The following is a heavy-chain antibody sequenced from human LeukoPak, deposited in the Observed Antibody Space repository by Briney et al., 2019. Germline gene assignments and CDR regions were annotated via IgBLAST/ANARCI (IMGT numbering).Heavy chain of an antibody. CDR1: GYSFTSYW. J-gene: IGHJ6*03. V-gene: IGHV5-51*01. CDR3: ARHGSGYGYYYYMDV. CDR2: IYPGDSDT. Sequence: GESLKISCKGSGYSFTSYWIGWVRQIPGKGLEWMGIIYPGDSDTRYSPSFQGQVTISADKSISTAYLQWSSLKASDTAMYYCARHGSGYGYYYYMDVWGKGTTVTISS. D-gene: IGHD3-10*01.